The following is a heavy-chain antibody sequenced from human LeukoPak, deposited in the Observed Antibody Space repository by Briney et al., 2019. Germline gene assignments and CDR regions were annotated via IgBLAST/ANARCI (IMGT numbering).Heavy chain of an antibody. D-gene: IGHD4-11*01. CDR2: FYISGST. J-gene: IGHJ4*02. Sequence: SETLSLTCTVSGGSISSNYWSWVRQPAGRGLEWIGRFYISGSTKCNPSLKSRVTMSIDTSKNQFSLKLTSVTAADTAVYYCARDARLHYYFDYWGQGTLVTVSS. CDR3: ARDARLHYYFDY. CDR1: GGSISSNY. V-gene: IGHV4-4*07.